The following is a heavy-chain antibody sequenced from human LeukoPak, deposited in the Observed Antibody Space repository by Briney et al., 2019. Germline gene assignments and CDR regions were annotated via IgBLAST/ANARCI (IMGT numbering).Heavy chain of an antibody. CDR3: ARASNYYDSSGYPDY. J-gene: IGHJ4*02. CDR2: FSSSSSYI. CDR1: GFTFSSYS. D-gene: IGHD3-22*01. V-gene: IGHV3-21*01. Sequence: GGSLRLSCAASGFTFSSYSMNWARQAPGKGLEWVSSFSSSSSYIYYADSVKGRFTISRDNAKNSLYLQMNSLRAEDTAVYYCARASNYYDSSGYPDYWGQGTLVTVSS.